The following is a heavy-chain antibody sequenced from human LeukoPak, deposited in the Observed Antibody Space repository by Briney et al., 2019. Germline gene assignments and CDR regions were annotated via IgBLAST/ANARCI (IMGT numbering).Heavy chain of an antibody. D-gene: IGHD5-18*01. CDR3: ARGVATAMVRWYYYYFYMDV. CDR2: MNPNSGNT. CDR1: GYTFTSYD. Sequence: ASVKVSCKASGYTFTSYDINWVRQATGQGLEWMGWMNPNSGNTGYAQKFQGRVTMTRNTSISTAYMELSSLRSEDTAVYYCARGVATAMVRWYYYYFYMDVWGKGTTVTVSS. J-gene: IGHJ6*03. V-gene: IGHV1-8*01.